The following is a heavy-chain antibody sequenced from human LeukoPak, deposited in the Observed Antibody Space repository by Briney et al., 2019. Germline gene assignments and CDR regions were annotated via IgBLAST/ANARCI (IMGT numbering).Heavy chain of an antibody. Sequence: GASVKVSCKTSGYTFSNFGINWVRQAPGQGLEWMGWISGNNDNPNYGQKFQGRLTVTTVSSTSTAYMELRNLRFDDTAVYYCARDGTSTDDYWGQGTLVTVSS. J-gene: IGHJ4*02. CDR1: GYTFSNFG. CDR3: ARDGTSTDDY. CDR2: ISGNNDNP. D-gene: IGHD2-2*01. V-gene: IGHV1-18*01.